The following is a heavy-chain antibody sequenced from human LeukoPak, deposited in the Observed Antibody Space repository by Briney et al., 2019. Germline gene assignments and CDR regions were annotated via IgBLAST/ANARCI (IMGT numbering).Heavy chain of an antibody. D-gene: IGHD3-3*01. CDR3: ARDREGYDFWSGERDY. J-gene: IGHJ4*02. V-gene: IGHV1-18*01. CDR2: ISAYNGNT. Sequence: ASVKVSCKASGYTFTCYVISWVRQAPGQGLEWMGWISAYNGNTNYAPKLQGRVTMTTDTSTSTAYMELRSLRSDDTAVYYCARDREGYDFWSGERDYWGQGTLVTVSS. CDR1: GYTFTCYV.